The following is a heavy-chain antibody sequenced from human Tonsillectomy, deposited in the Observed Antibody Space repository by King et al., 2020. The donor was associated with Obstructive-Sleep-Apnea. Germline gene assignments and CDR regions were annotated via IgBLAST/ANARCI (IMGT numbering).Heavy chain of an antibody. CDR3: AQTIPGYNRGWPTL. CDR2: IIPLFGTA. Sequence: VQLVQSGAEVKKPGSSVKVSCKASGGTFSTYAITWVRQAPGQGLEWMGGIIPLFGTANIAQKSQGRVTITADGSTSTAYLELSSLSSDDTAVYYCAQTIPGYNRGWPTLWGQGTLVTVSS. CDR1: GGTFSTYA. V-gene: IGHV1-69*01. D-gene: IGHD6-19*01. J-gene: IGHJ4*02.